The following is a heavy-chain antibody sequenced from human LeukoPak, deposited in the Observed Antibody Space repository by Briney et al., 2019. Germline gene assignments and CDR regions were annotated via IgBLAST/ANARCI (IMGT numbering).Heavy chain of an antibody. CDR2: IRASGST. V-gene: IGHV4-61*02. Sequence: SETLSLTCTVSGDSISSGTYYWSWIRQPAGKGLEWIGRIRASGSTDYNPSLKSRLTISVDTSKNQFSLKLSSATAADTAVYYCARGVGSSESNWFDPWGQGTLVTVSS. J-gene: IGHJ5*02. CDR3: ARGVGSSESNWFDP. CDR1: GDSISSGTYY. D-gene: IGHD3-10*01.